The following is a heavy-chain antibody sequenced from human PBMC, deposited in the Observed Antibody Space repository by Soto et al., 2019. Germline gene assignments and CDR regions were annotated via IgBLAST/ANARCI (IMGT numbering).Heavy chain of an antibody. J-gene: IGHJ6*03. CDR1: GYTFTSYY. CDR2: INPSGGST. V-gene: IGHV1-46*03. D-gene: IGHD2-2*01. CDR3: ARASSTIVVVPAAMNYYYYMDV. Sequence: ASVKVSCKASGYTFTSYYIHWVRQAPGQGPEWMGIINPSGGSTNYAQKFQGRVTMTRDTSTSTVYMELSSLRSEDTAVYYCARASSTIVVVPAAMNYYYYMDVWGKGTTVTVSS.